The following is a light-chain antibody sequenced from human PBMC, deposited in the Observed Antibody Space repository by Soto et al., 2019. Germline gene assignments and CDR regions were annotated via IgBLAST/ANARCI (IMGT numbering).Light chain of an antibody. V-gene: IGKV3-20*01. CDR2: GAS. Sequence: EIVLTQSPGTLSLSPGETATLSCRASQRVSSSYVAWYQQKPGQAPRLLLYGASTRATGIPERFSGSGSGTDFTLTISRLEPEDFAVYFCQQYGISPSTFGQGTKVEIK. CDR1: QRVSSSY. CDR3: QQYGISPST. J-gene: IGKJ1*01.